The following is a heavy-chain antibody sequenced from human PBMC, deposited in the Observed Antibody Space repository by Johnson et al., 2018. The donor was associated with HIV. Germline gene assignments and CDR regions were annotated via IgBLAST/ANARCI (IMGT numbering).Heavy chain of an antibody. CDR1: GFTFSDYY. Sequence: QVQLVESGGGLVKPGGSLRLSCAASGFTFSDYYMSWIRQAPGKGLEWVSYISSSGSTIYYPDSVKGRFTISRDSAKTPLFLQMNSLRAEDTALYFCARVAVSTAAGGVPLDIWGPGTMVTVSA. D-gene: IGHD2-2*01. V-gene: IGHV3-11*04. CDR2: ISSSGSTI. J-gene: IGHJ3*02. CDR3: ARVAVSTAAGGVPLDI.